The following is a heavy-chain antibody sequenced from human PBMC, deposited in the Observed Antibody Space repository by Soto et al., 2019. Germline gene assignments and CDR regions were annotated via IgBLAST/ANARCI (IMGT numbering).Heavy chain of an antibody. CDR1: GGSFSGYY. CDR2: INHSGST. D-gene: IGHD6-19*01. CDR3: ARFAGYSSGWSPYYYYGMDV. J-gene: IGHJ6*02. V-gene: IGHV4-34*01. Sequence: SETLSLTXAVYGGSFSGYYWSWIRQPPGKGLEWIGEINHSGSTNYNPSLKSRVTISVDTSKNQFSLKLSSVTAADTAVYYCARFAGYSSGWSPYYYYGMDVWGQGTTVTVSS.